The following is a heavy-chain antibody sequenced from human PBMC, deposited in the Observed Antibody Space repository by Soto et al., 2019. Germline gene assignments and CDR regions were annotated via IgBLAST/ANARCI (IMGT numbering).Heavy chain of an antibody. V-gene: IGHV1-8*01. Sequence: QVQLVQSGAEVKKPGASVKVSCKASGYTFTSYDINWVRQATGQGLEWMGWMNPNSGNTAYAQKFQGRVTMTSNTSRSTAYMELSSLRAEDPAVYYCARERRDGYDNWGQGTLVTVSS. CDR1: GYTFTSYD. J-gene: IGHJ4*02. D-gene: IGHD5-12*01. CDR3: ARERRDGYDN. CDR2: MNPNSGNT.